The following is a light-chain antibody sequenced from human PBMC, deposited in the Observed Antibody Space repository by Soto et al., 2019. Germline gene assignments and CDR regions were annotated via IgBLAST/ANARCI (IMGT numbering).Light chain of an antibody. CDR2: AAS. CDR1: QSISSY. V-gene: IGKV1-39*01. Sequence: DIQMTQSPSSLSASVGDRVTITCRASQSISSYLNWYQQKPGKAPKLLIYAASSLQSGVPSRFSCSGSGTDFTLTISSLQPEDFATYYCQQSYSTPYPFGQGTKLEI. CDR3: QQSYSTPYP. J-gene: IGKJ2*01.